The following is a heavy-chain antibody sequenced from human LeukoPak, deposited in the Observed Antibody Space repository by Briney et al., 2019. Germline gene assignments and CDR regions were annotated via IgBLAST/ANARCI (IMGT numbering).Heavy chain of an antibody. CDR3: ARGYCRDDICQVFPY. J-gene: IGHJ4*02. D-gene: IGHD2-21*02. V-gene: IGHV4-59*02. Sequence: PSETLSLTCTVSGGSVSSYYWSWIRQTPEKGLEWIGYMSYSGRTDYGPSLKSRVTMSVDTSKNQFSLKMSYVTAADTGVYYCARGYCRDDICQVFPYWGQGTLVTVSS. CDR1: GGSVSSYY. CDR2: MSYSGRT.